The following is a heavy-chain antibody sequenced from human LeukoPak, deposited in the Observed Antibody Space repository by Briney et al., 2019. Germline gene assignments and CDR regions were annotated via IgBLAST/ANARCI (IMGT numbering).Heavy chain of an antibody. Sequence: GRSLRLSCAASGFTFSSYAMHWVRQAPGKGLKWVAVISYDGSNKYYADSVKGRFTISRGNSKNTLYLQMNSLRAEDTAVYYCARAGAPTMVRGVIIPVYFDYWGQGTLVTVSS. CDR3: ARAGAPTMVRGVIIPVYFDY. D-gene: IGHD3-10*01. CDR1: GFTFSSYA. J-gene: IGHJ4*02. V-gene: IGHV3-30*04. CDR2: ISYDGSNK.